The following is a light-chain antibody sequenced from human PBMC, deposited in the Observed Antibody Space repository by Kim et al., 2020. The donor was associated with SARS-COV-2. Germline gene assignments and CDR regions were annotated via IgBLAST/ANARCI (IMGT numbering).Light chain of an antibody. CDR1: QGISSY. V-gene: IGKV1-8*01. Sequence: ASTGDRVTITCRASQGISSYLAWYQQKPEKAPKLLIYAASTLQSGVPSRFSGSGSGTDFTLTISCLQSEDFATYYCQQYYSYPWTLGQGTKVDIK. J-gene: IGKJ1*01. CDR2: AAS. CDR3: QQYYSYPWT.